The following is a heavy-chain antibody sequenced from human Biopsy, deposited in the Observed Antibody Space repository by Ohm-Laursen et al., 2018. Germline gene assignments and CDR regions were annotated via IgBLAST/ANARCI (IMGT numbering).Heavy chain of an antibody. Sequence: GSLRLSCAASGFSFSLYAMHWVRQAPGKGLEWVSSISGSSTYIYYADSVKGRFTISRDNAKNSLSPQMNSLRADDTAVHYCATSGAADSWGNYYGMDVWGQGTTVTVSS. CDR3: ATSGAADSWGNYYGMDV. CDR1: GFSFSLYA. CDR2: ISGSSTYI. J-gene: IGHJ6*02. D-gene: IGHD3-16*01. V-gene: IGHV3-21*01.